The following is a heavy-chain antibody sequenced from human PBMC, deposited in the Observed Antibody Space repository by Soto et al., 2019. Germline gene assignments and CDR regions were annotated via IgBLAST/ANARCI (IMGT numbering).Heavy chain of an antibody. Sequence: SETLSLTCAVYGGSFSGYYWSWIRQPPGKGLEWIGEINHSGSTNYNPSLKSRVTISVDTSKNQFSLKLSSVTAADTAVYYCARGSPGIAAAGTSAGHFDYWGQGTLVTVSS. J-gene: IGHJ4*02. CDR3: ARGSPGIAAAGTSAGHFDY. CDR1: GGSFSGYY. V-gene: IGHV4-34*01. CDR2: INHSGST. D-gene: IGHD6-13*01.